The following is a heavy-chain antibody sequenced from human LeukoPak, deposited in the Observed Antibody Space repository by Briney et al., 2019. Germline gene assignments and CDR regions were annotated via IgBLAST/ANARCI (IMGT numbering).Heavy chain of an antibody. CDR3: AKEGTIGDFWSGYYSEEYCYYYGMDV. V-gene: IGHV3-23*01. CDR1: GFTFSSYA. CDR2: TSGSGGST. Sequence: PGGSLRLSCAASGFTFSSYAMSWVRQAPEKGLEWVSATSGSGGSTYYADSVKGRFTISRDNSKNTLYLQMNSLRAEDTAVYYCAKEGTIGDFWSGYYSEEYCYYYGMDVWGQGTTVTVSS. J-gene: IGHJ6*02. D-gene: IGHD3-3*01.